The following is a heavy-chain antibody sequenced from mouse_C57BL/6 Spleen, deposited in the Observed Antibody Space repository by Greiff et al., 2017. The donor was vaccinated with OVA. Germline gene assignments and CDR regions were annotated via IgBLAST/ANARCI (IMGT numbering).Heavy chain of an antibody. CDR3: ARGGYDGYYSRAMDY. J-gene: IGHJ4*01. V-gene: IGHV1-55*01. Sequence: QVQLQQPGAELVKPGASVKMSCKASGYTFTSYWITWVKQRPGQGLEWIGDIYPGSGSTNYNEKFKSKATLTVDTSSSTAYMQLSSLTSEDSAVYYCARGGYDGYYSRAMDYWGQGTSVTVSS. CDR1: GYTFTSYW. CDR2: IYPGSGST. D-gene: IGHD2-3*01.